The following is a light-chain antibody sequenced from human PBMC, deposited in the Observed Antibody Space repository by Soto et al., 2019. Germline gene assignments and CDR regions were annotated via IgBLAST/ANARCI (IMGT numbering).Light chain of an antibody. CDR3: KKYGRSPWT. V-gene: IGKV3-20*01. CDR2: GAS. CDR1: QSVSSSY. Sequence: EIVLTQSPGTLSLSPGERATLSCRASQSVSSSYLAWYQQKPGQAPRLLIYGASSRATGIPDRFSGSGSGTDFPLTISRLEPEDFAVYYCKKYGRSPWTCGQGPRVDIK. J-gene: IGKJ1*01.